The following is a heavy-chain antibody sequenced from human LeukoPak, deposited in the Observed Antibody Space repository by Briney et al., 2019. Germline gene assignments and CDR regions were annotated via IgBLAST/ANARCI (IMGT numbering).Heavy chain of an antibody. V-gene: IGHV1-69*05. J-gene: IGHJ3*02. CDR1: GDTFNTYA. CDR3: ARDKVGTAIAFDI. D-gene: IGHD2-21*02. CDR2: IIPIFGTA. Sequence: SVKVSCKASGDTFNTYAISWVRQAPGQGLEWMGRIIPIFGTANYTQKFQGRVTITTDESTSTAYMELSSLRSEDTAVYYCARDKVGTAIAFDIWGQGTMVTVSS.